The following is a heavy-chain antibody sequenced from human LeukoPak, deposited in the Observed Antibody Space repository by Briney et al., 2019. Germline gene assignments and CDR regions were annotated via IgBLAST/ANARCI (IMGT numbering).Heavy chain of an antibody. CDR2: IKQDGSEK. Sequence: GGSLRLSCAASGFTFSNYWMTWVRQAPGKGLEWVANIKQDGSEKYYVDSVKGRFTISRDNAKNSLYLQMNSLRAEDTAVYYCAKVGIAVYQLLHFYYYMDVWGKGTTVTVSS. V-gene: IGHV3-7*01. CDR3: AKVGIAVYQLLHFYYYMDV. J-gene: IGHJ6*03. D-gene: IGHD2-2*01. CDR1: GFTFSNYW.